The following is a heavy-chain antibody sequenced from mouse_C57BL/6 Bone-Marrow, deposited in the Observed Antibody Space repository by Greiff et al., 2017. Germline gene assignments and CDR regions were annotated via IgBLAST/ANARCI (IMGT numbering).Heavy chain of an antibody. V-gene: IGHV1-54*01. Sequence: QVQLQQSGAELVRPGTSVKVSCKASGYAFTNYLIEWVKQRPGQGLEWIGVINPGSGGTNYTEKFKGKATLTADKSSSTAYLQLSSLTSEDSAVYFSAIYDYHAWFAYWGQGTLVTVSA. CDR3: AIYDYHAWFAY. CDR2: INPGSGGT. J-gene: IGHJ3*01. D-gene: IGHD2-4*01. CDR1: GYAFTNYL.